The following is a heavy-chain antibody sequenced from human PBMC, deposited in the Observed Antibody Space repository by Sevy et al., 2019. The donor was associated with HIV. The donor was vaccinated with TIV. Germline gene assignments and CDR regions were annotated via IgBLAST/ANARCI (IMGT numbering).Heavy chain of an antibody. V-gene: IGHV3-33*01. CDR2: IWYDGSNR. D-gene: IGHD6-19*01. Sequence: GGSLRLSCAASGFTFNSYGMHWVRQAPGKGLEWVALIWYDGSNRSYVDSVKGRFTVSRDNSKNTLYLQMNSLRAEDTAVYYCAREGLVVAGIGYYFEYWGQGTLVTVSS. J-gene: IGHJ4*02. CDR1: GFTFNSYG. CDR3: AREGLVVAGIGYYFEY.